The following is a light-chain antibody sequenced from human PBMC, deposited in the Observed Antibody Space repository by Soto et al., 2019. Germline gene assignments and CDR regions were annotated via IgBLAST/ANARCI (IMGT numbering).Light chain of an antibody. CDR2: AAS. CDR3: QQSYSTPRT. V-gene: IGKV1-39*01. J-gene: IGKJ3*01. Sequence: IQITKSPSSLSASVGDRVTITCRASQSISSYLNWYQQKPGKAPKLLIYAASSLQSGVPSRFSGSGSGTDFTLTISSLQPEDFATYYCQQSYSTPRTFGPGTKVDNK. CDR1: QSISSY.